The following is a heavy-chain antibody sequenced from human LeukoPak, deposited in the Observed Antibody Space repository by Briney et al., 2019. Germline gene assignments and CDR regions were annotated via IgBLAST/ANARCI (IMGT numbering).Heavy chain of an antibody. CDR1: GGSISSSSYY. CDR3: ARLGTNYPFDY. D-gene: IGHD1-7*01. J-gene: IGHJ4*02. Sequence: NTSETLSLTCSVSGGSISSSSYYWGWIRQPPGKGLEWIGSFYYSGSTYYNPSLKSRLTISVDTSKNLFYLKLSSVTAADTAMYYCARLGTNYPFDYWGQGTLVTVSS. CDR2: FYYSGST. V-gene: IGHV4-39*01.